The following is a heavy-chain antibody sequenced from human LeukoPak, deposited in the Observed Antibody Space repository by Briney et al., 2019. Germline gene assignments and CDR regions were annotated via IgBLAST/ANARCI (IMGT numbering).Heavy chain of an antibody. CDR1: GGSISSSNW. CDR3: ARGEYSSSRSFDY. D-gene: IGHD6-6*01. V-gene: IGHV4-4*02. CDR2: VHHSGTT. J-gene: IGHJ4*02. Sequence: SETLSLTCAVSGGSISSSNWWSWVRQPPGKGLEWIGEVHHSGTTDYNPSLKSRVTISVDKSKNQFSLKLSSVTAADTAVYYCARGEYSSSRSFDYWGQGTLVTVSS.